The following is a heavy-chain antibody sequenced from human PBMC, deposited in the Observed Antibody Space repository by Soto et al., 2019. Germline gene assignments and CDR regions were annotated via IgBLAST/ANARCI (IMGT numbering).Heavy chain of an antibody. CDR1: GYTFTSYG. V-gene: IGHV1-18*01. CDR3: AGSRGGGTMPQFDY. Sequence: ASVNVSCKASGYTFTSYGISWVRQAPGQGLEWVGWISAYNGNTNYAQKPQGRVTMTTDPSTSTAYMELRSLRSDDTAVYFCAGSRGGGTMPQFDYWGQGTLVTVSS. CDR2: ISAYNGNT. J-gene: IGHJ4*02. D-gene: IGHD2-15*01.